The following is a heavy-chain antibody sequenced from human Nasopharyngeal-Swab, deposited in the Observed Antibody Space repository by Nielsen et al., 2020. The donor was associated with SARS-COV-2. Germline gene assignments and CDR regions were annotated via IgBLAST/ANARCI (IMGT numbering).Heavy chain of an antibody. CDR2: ISSSSSYM. D-gene: IGHD4-17*01. Sequence: GESLKISCAASGFTFSSYSMNWVRQAPGKGLEWVSSISSSSSYMYYADSVKGRFTISRDNAKNSVYLQMNSLRAEDTAVYYCAKSFAALTTVSNFDYWGQGTLVTVSS. V-gene: IGHV3-21*04. CDR3: AKSFAALTTVSNFDY. J-gene: IGHJ4*02. CDR1: GFTFSSYS.